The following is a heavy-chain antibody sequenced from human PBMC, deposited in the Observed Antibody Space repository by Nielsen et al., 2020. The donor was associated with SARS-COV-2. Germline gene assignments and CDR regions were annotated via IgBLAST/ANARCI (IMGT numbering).Heavy chain of an antibody. CDR2: ISGNGGKT. Sequence: GESLKISCAASGFTFSTYAMTWVRQAPGKGLSWVSVISGNGGKTFYADSVKGRFTISRDNSKNTLHLQMSSLRAEDTGVYFCAKSRGVGATWGATDVWGRGTMVTVSS. CDR1: GFTFSTYA. J-gene: IGHJ3*01. V-gene: IGHV3-23*01. D-gene: IGHD2-15*01. CDR3: AKSRGVGATWGATDV.